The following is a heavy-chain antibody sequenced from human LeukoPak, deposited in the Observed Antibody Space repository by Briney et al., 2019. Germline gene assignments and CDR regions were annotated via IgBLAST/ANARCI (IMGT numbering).Heavy chain of an antibody. CDR3: VRGFNSFDI. CDR2: TRNKANSYTT. D-gene: IGHD5-24*01. V-gene: IGHV3-72*01. CDR1: GFIFSDHY. J-gene: IGHJ3*02. Sequence: GGSLRLSCAVFGFIFSDHYMDWVRRAPGKGLEGVARTRNKANSYTTVYAASVKGRFTISRDESKNSLYLQMNSLITEDTAVYFCVRGFNSFDIWGQGTTVTVSS.